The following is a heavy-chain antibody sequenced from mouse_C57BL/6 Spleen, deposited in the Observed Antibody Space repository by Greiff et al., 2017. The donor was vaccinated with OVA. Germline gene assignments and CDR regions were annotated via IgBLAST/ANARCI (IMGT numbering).Heavy chain of an antibody. CDR1: GYSFTGYY. Sequence: EVQLQQSGPELVKPGASVKISCKASGYSFTGYYMNWVKQSPEKSLEWIGEINPSTGGTTYNQKFKDKATLTVDKSSSTAYMQLKSLTSEDSAVYYCARLYYGNYSAMDYWGQGTSVTVSS. CDR3: ARLYYGNYSAMDY. V-gene: IGHV1-42*01. D-gene: IGHD2-1*01. J-gene: IGHJ4*01. CDR2: INPSTGGT.